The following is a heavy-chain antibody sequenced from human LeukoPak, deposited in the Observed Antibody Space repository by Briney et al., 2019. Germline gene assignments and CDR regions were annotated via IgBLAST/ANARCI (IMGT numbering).Heavy chain of an antibody. CDR3: ARVDTVMAYYFDL. V-gene: IGHV3-53*04. D-gene: IGHD5-18*01. CDR2: IYSGGTT. CDR1: GFTVSTYC. Sequence: PGGSLRLSCAASGFTVSTYCMTWVRQAPGKGLEWGSTIYSGGTTYYADSVMGRFTISRHNSRNTLYLQMNSLRAEDTAVYYCARVDTVMAYYFDLWGQGTLVTVSS. J-gene: IGHJ4*02.